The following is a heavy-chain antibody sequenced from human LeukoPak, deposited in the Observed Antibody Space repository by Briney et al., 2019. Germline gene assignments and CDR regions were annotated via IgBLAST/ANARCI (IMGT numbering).Heavy chain of an antibody. CDR2: IYYSGST. Sequence: PSETLSLTCTVSGGSISSYYWSWIRQPPGKGLEWIGYIYYSGSTNYNPSLKSRVTISVDTSKNQFSLKLSSVTAAGTAVYYCASSGGRRDAFDIWGQGTMVTVSS. J-gene: IGHJ3*02. V-gene: IGHV4-59*01. CDR3: ASSGGRRDAFDI. CDR1: GGSISSYY. D-gene: IGHD2-15*01.